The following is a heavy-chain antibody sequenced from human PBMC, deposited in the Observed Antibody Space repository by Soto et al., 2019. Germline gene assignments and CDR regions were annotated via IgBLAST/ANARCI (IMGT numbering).Heavy chain of an antibody. Sequence: GESLKISCKGSGYSFTSYWIGWVRQMPGKGLEWMGIIYPGDSDTRYSPSFQGQVTISADKSTSTAYLQWSSLKASDTAMYYCARLPTVTTQAYYYYGMDVWGQGTTVTVSS. CDR1: GYSFTSYW. D-gene: IGHD4-4*01. V-gene: IGHV5-51*01. CDR2: IYPGDSDT. CDR3: ARLPTVTTQAYYYYGMDV. J-gene: IGHJ6*02.